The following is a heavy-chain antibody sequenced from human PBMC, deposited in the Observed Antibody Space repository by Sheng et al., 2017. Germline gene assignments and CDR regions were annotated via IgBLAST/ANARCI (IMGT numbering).Heavy chain of an antibody. V-gene: IGHV4-39*07. CDR3: ARESPSFGGKNDGFDI. Sequence: QLLLQESGTGLVKPSETLSLTCTVSGGSISSSSYYWGWIRQPPGKGLEWIGNIYYSGTTYYNVSLKSRVTISVDTSENHFSLKVSSVTAADTAVYYCARESPSFGGKNDGFDIWGQGTMVTVSS. J-gene: IGHJ3*02. CDR2: IYYSGTT. D-gene: IGHD3-10*01. CDR1: GGSISSSSYY.